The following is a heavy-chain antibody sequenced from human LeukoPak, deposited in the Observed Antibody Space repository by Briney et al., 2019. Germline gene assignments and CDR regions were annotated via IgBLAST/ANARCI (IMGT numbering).Heavy chain of an antibody. Sequence: SGKVSFKASGYTFTGYHLHWVRQAPGQALGGMGWIGHNSGGTNYAQKFQGRVTMNRDTSISTAYMEVSRLRSDDTAVYYCAREYSSSSGRLYDYWGQGTLVTVSS. D-gene: IGHD6-6*01. J-gene: IGHJ4*02. CDR2: IGHNSGGT. CDR1: GYTFTGYH. V-gene: IGHV1-2*02. CDR3: AREYSSSSGRLYDY.